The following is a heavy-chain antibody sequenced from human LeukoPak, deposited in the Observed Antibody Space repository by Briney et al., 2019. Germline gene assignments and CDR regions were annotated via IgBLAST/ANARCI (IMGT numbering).Heavy chain of an antibody. CDR3: AREGTESQTVAFDI. V-gene: IGHV4-59*12. J-gene: IGHJ3*02. Sequence: SETLSLTCTVSGGSISSYYWSWIRQPPGKGLEWIGYIYYSGSTSYNPSLKSRVTISVDTSKNQFSLKLTSVTAADTAVYYCAREGTESQTVAFDIWGQGTMVTVSS. CDR2: IYYSGST. D-gene: IGHD1-1*01. CDR1: GGSISSYY.